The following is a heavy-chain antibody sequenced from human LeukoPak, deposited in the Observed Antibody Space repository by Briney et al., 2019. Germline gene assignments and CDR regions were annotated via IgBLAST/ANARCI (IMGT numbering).Heavy chain of an antibody. CDR3: ARHSRLDKSSLSWADY. D-gene: IGHD2-2*03. V-gene: IGHV4-59*08. CDR2: IYYSGST. Sequence: SETLSLTCTVSGXSISNYYWSWIRQPPGKGLEWIGYIYYSGSTNYNPSLKSRITISVDTSKNQFSLRLSSVTAADTAVYYCARHSRLDKSSLSWADYWGQGTLVTVSS. CDR1: GXSISNYY. J-gene: IGHJ4*02.